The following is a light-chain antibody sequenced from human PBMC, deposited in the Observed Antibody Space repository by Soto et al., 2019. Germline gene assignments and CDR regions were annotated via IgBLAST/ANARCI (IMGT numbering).Light chain of an antibody. CDR2: GAS. CDR3: QQYNNWPGT. CDR1: QSVSSN. Sequence: EIVLTQSPGTLSVSPGERATLSCRASQSVSSNLAWYQQKPGQAPRLLFYGASTGAPGIPARFSGSGSETEFTLSISSLQSEDFAVYYCQQYNNWPGTFGQGTKVEIK. J-gene: IGKJ1*01. V-gene: IGKV3-15*01.